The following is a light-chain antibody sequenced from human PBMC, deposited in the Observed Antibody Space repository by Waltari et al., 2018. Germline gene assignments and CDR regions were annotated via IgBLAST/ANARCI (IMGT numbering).Light chain of an antibody. J-gene: IGKJ5*01. CDR2: LGS. CDR3: MQGQQSPT. V-gene: IGKV2-28*01. CDR1: QSLLQIYGHNF. Sequence: VLTQSPLSLSVTPGEPASIPCRSSQSLLQIYGHNFLSCYLQRPGQSPQLLIYLGSDRASGVPDRFSGSGSGTDYTLKINRVGAEDVGIYYCMQGQQSPTFGQGTRLEIK.